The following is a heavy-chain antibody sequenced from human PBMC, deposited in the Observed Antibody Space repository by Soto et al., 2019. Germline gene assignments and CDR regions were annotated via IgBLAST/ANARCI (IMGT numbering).Heavy chain of an antibody. CDR3: ARTPSTVTLDY. J-gene: IGHJ4*02. V-gene: IGHV4-59*01. CDR1: SGSISTYY. D-gene: IGHD4-4*01. CDR2: IYYTGST. Sequence: PSETLSLTCTVSSGSISTYYWSWIRQPPGKGLEWIGYIYYTGSTNYNPSLKTRVAISMDTSKNQFSLKLSSVTAADTAVYYCARTPSTVTLDYWGQGTLVTVSS.